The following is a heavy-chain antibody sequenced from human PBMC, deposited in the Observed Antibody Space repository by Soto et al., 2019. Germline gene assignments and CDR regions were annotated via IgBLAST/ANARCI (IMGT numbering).Heavy chain of an antibody. J-gene: IGHJ5*02. CDR3: AREWSTSCYNCRSNWFYP. CDR1: GFTFSSYG. CDR2: IWYDGSNK. Sequence: QVQLVESGGGVVQPGRSLRLSCAASGFTFSSYGMHWVRQAPGKGLEWVAVIWYDGSNKYYADSVKGRFTISRDNSKNTLYLQMNSLRAEDTAVYYCAREWSTSCYNCRSNWFYPWGQGTLVTVSS. D-gene: IGHD2-2*02. V-gene: IGHV3-33*01.